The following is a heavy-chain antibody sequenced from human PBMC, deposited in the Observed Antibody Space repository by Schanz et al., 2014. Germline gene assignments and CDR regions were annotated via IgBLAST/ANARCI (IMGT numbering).Heavy chain of an antibody. CDR3: ARDPNSVNELDY. CDR2: INSDGNST. J-gene: IGHJ4*02. CDR1: GFTFSNYW. V-gene: IGHV3-74*01. D-gene: IGHD5-12*01. Sequence: EVQLLESGGGLVQPGGSLRLSCATTGFTFSNYWMHWVRQAPGKGLVWVSRINSDGNSTGYADSVKGRFTISRDNVKNSVYLQMNSLRVEDTAVYYCARDPNSVNELDYWGQGTLVTVSS.